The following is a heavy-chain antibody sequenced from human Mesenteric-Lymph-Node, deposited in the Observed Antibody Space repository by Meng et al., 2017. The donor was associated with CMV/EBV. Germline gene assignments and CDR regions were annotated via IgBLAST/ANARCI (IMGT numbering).Heavy chain of an antibody. Sequence: VAGGSVSSGSYYRSWIRQPPGKGLEWIAYIYYTGTTTHNPSLKSRVTMSVDTSKNQFSLKLSSVTAADTAVYYCARSSIAAEGLDYWGQGALVTVSS. D-gene: IGHD6-13*01. V-gene: IGHV4-61*01. CDR2: IYYTGTT. J-gene: IGHJ4*02. CDR3: ARSSIAAEGLDY. CDR1: GGSVSSGSYY.